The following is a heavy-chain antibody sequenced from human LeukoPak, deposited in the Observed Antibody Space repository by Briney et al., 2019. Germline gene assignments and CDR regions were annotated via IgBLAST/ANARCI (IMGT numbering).Heavy chain of an antibody. CDR3: AKDSYYGSGSYSYYGMDV. CDR1: GFTFSSYA. J-gene: IGHJ6*04. D-gene: IGHD3-10*01. CDR2: ISGSGGST. V-gene: IGHV3-23*01. Sequence: GGSLRLSCAASGFTFSSYAMSWVRQAPGKGLEWVSAISGSGGSTYYADSVKGRFTISRDNSKNTLYLHMNSLRAEDTAVYYCAKDSYYGSGSYSYYGMDVWGKGTTVTVSS.